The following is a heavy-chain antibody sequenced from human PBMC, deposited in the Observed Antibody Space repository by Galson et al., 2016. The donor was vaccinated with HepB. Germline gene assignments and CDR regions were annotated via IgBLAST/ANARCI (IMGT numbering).Heavy chain of an antibody. CDR3: ARDRISGNRFFDF. CDR2: ISNTGRVI. J-gene: IGHJ4*02. CDR1: GFIFGDFY. D-gene: IGHD5-18*01. Sequence: SLRLSCAASGFIFGDFYMSWIRQAPGKGLEWLAYISNTGRVINYADSVKGRFTISRDNAKNSLYLQLNSLRADDTAVFYCARDRISGNRFFDFWGQGALVTVSS. V-gene: IGHV3-11*01.